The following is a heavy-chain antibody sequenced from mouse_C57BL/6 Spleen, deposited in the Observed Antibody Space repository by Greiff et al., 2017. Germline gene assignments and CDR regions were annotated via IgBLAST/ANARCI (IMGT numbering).Heavy chain of an antibody. V-gene: IGHV1-15*01. D-gene: IGHD1-1*01. J-gene: IGHJ1*03. CDR2: IDPETGGT. Sequence: VQLQESGAELVRPGASVTLSCKASGYTFTDYEMHWVKQTPVHGLEWIGAIDPETGGTAYNQKFKGKAILTADKSSSTAYMELRSLTSEDSAVYYCTRHGSRESFFDVWGTGTTVTVSS. CDR3: TRHGSRESFFDV. CDR1: GYTFTDYE.